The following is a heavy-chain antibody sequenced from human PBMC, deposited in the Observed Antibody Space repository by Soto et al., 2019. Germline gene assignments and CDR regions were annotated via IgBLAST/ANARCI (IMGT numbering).Heavy chain of an antibody. J-gene: IGHJ4*02. CDR3: ARVQPTGDPSKYYFDY. CDR1: GGTFSSYA. Sequence: QVQLVQSGAEVKKPGSSVKVSCKASGGTFSSYAISWVRQAPGQGIEWMGGIIPIFGTTNYAQKFQGRVTITADKSTSTAYMELSSLRSEDTAVYYCARVQPTGDPSKYYFDYWGQGTLVTVSS. CDR2: IIPIFGTT. V-gene: IGHV1-69*06. D-gene: IGHD3-16*01.